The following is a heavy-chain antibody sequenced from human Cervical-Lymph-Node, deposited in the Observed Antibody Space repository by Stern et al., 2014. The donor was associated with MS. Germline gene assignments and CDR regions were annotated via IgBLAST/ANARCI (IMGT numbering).Heavy chain of an antibody. CDR3: GRRNCPNGICYIDY. V-gene: IGHV1-2*06. CDR1: GYTFTDYY. D-gene: IGHD2-8*01. Sequence: QDQLVQSGPEVKKPGASVQVSCKTSGYTFTDYYIHWVRQAPGQGLEWVGRINPNSGVTAYEQQFQGRVTLTGDTSTPKSYIDLRSLRYDDTAVYYCGRRNCPNGICYIDYWGQGSLVTVSS. J-gene: IGHJ4*02. CDR2: INPNSGVT.